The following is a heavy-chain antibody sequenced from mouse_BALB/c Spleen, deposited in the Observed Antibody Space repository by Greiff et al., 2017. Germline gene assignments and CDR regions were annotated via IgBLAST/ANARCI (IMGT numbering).Heavy chain of an antibody. CDR1: GYTFTSYV. D-gene: IGHD1-1*01. Sequence: EVQLQQSGPELVKPGASVKMSCKASGYTFTSYVMHWVKQKPGQGLEWIGYINPYNDGTKYNEKFKGKATLTSDKSSSTAYMELSSLTSEDSAVYYCARALLRFYWYFDVWGAGTTVTVSS. V-gene: IGHV1-14*01. J-gene: IGHJ1*01. CDR2: INPYNDGT. CDR3: ARALLRFYWYFDV.